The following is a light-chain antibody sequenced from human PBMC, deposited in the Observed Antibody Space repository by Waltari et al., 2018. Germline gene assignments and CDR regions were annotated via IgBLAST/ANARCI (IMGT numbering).Light chain of an antibody. J-gene: IGKJ2*01. V-gene: IGKV4-1*01. CDR3: QQCYTFPYT. Sequence: DIVMTQSPDSLAVSLGERATINCKSSQRFLSSSNNKTYIGWYQQKPGQPPKLLLSSASTRESGVPDRFSGSGSGTDFTLTISSLQAEDVAVYYCQQCYTFPYTFGQGTKLEIK. CDR1: QRFLSSSNNKTY. CDR2: SAS.